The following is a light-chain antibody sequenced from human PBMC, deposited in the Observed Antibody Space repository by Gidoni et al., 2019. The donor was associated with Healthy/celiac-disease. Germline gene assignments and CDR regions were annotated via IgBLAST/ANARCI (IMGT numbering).Light chain of an antibody. J-gene: IGKJ1*01. CDR3: QQSYSTPKT. Sequence: DLQMTQSPSSLSASVGDRVTITCRASQSISSYLNWYQQKPGKAPKLRIYAASSLPSGVPSRFGGSGSGTDFTLTISSLQPEDFATYYCQQSYSTPKTFGQGTKVEIK. CDR2: AAS. V-gene: IGKV1-39*01. CDR1: QSISSY.